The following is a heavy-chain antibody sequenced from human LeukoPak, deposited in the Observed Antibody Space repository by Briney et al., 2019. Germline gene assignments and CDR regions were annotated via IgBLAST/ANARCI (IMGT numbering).Heavy chain of an antibody. CDR2: MNPNSGNT. CDR1: GYTFTSYD. Sequence: ASVKVSCKASGYTFTSYDINWVRQATGQGLEWMGWMNPNSGNTGYAQKFRGRVTMTRNTSISTAYMELSSLRSEDTAVYYCARGIAMIRAFDIWGQGTMVTVSS. V-gene: IGHV1-8*01. CDR3: ARGIAMIRAFDI. D-gene: IGHD3-22*01. J-gene: IGHJ3*02.